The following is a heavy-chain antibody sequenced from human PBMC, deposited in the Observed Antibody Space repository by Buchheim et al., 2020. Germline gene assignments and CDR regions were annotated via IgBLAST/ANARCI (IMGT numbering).Heavy chain of an antibody. CDR3: VKLDFDSSDYNNVFSAATQNNFDS. CDR2: ISYDGSNK. V-gene: IGHV3-30-3*01. J-gene: IGHJ4*02. D-gene: IGHD3-22*01. CDR1: GFTFSSYA. Sequence: QVQLVESGGGVVQPGRSLRLSCAASGFTFSSYAMHWVRQAPGKGLEWVAVISYDGSNKYYADSVKGRFTISRDNSKNKLFLEMNSLRAEDTAVYYCVKLDFDSSDYNNVFSAATQNNFDSWGQGTL.